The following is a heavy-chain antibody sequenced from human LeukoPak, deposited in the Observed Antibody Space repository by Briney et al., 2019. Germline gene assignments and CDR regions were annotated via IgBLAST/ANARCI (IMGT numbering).Heavy chain of an antibody. J-gene: IGHJ5*02. CDR3: ARDLARIVVPAAIPNWFDP. D-gene: IGHD2-2*01. V-gene: IGHV4-39*02. CDR2: IYYSGST. CDR1: GGSISSSSYY. Sequence: SETLSPTCTVSGGSISSSSYYWGWIRQPPGKGLEWIGSIYYSGSTYYNPSLKSRVTISVDTSKNQFSLKLSSVTAADTAVYYCARDLARIVVPAAIPNWFDPWGQGTLVTVSS.